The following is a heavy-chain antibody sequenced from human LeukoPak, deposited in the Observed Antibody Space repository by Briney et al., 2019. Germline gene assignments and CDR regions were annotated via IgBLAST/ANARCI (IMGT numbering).Heavy chain of an antibody. CDR3: ARDRLQNQQRFCFDL. CDR2: INPNSGVT. CDR1: GNTFLGYL. V-gene: IGHV1-2*02. D-gene: IGHD2/OR15-2a*01. J-gene: IGHJ2*01. Sequence: ASVTVTCKDSGNTFLGYLKHWVRQAPGQGLEWMGWINPNSGVTKYAQKFQDRVTMTRDTSSSTAYLEVTRLTSDDTAVYYCARDRLQNQQRFCFDLWGRETLVTVSS.